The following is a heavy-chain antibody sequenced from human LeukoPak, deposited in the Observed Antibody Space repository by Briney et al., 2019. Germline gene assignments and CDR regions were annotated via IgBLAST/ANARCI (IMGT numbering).Heavy chain of an antibody. V-gene: IGHV3-21*01. CDR1: GFTFSSYS. CDR3: ARDGPGYYDFWSGYYKGPYYYYGMDV. Sequence: PGGSLRLSCAASGFTFSSYSMNWVRQAPGKGLEWVSSISSSSCYIYYADSVKGRFTISRDNAKNSLYLQMNSLRAEDTAVYYCARDGPGYYDFWSGYYKGPYYYYGMDVWGQGTTVTVSS. J-gene: IGHJ6*02. D-gene: IGHD3-3*01. CDR2: ISSSSCYI.